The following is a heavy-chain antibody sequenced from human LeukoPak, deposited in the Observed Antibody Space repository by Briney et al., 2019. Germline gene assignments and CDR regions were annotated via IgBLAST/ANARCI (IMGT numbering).Heavy chain of an antibody. J-gene: IGHJ6*03. D-gene: IGHD3-10*01. V-gene: IGHV3-7*01. Sequence: GGSLRLSCAASGFTFSSYWMSWVRQALGKGLEWVANIKQDGSEKYYVDSVKGRFTISRDNAKNSLYLQMSSLRADDTAVYYCARGAEFYYYMDVWGKGTTVTVSS. CDR2: IKQDGSEK. CDR1: GFTFSSYW. CDR3: ARGAEFYYYMDV.